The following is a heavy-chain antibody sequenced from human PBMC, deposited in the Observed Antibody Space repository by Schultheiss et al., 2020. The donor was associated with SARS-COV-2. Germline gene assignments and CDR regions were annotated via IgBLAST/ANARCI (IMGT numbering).Heavy chain of an antibody. Sequence: SETLSPTCAVYGGSFSGYYWSWIRQPPGKGLEWIGEINHSGSTNYNPSLKSRVTISVDTSKNQFSLKLSSVTAADTAVYYCAKDHYVDIVATWDYWGQGTLVTVSS. D-gene: IGHD5-12*01. V-gene: IGHV4-34*01. J-gene: IGHJ4*02. CDR3: AKDHYVDIVATWDY. CDR1: GGSFSGYY. CDR2: INHSGST.